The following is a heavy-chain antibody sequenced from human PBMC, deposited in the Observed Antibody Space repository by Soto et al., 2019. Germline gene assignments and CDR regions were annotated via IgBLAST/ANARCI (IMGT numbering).Heavy chain of an antibody. CDR2: IYYSGST. V-gene: IGHV4-59*01. D-gene: IGHD2-15*01. CDR3: ARVYCSGGSCLVNWFDP. CDR1: GGSISSYY. Sequence: SETLSLTCTVSGGSISSYYWSWIRQPPGKGLEWIGYIYYSGSTNYNPSLKSRVTISVDTSKNQFSLKLSSVTAADTAVYYCARVYCSGGSCLVNWFDPWGQGTLVTVS. J-gene: IGHJ5*02.